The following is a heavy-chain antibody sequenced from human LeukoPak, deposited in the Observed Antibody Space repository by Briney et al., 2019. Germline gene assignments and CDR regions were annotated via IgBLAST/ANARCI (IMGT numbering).Heavy chain of an antibody. V-gene: IGHV3-30-3*01. Sequence: GRSLRLSCAASGFTFSSYAMHWVRQAPGKGLEWVAVISYDGSNKYYADSVKGRFTISRDNAKNSLYLQMNSLRAEDTALYYCARDLVAYSGEFYFDYWGQGTLVTVSS. CDR2: ISYDGSNK. D-gene: IGHD5-12*01. J-gene: IGHJ4*02. CDR1: GFTFSSYA. CDR3: ARDLVAYSGEFYFDY.